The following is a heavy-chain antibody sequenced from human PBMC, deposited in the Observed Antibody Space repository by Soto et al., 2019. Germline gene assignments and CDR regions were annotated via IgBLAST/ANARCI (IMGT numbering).Heavy chain of an antibody. J-gene: IGHJ4*02. CDR1: GFTFKTYS. D-gene: IGHD3-22*01. V-gene: IGHV3-21*01. Sequence: GGSLRLSCAASGFTFKTYSMNWVRQAPGKGLEWVSYISSAGSYIYYADSVKGRLTISRDDATNTLYLQMNSLRAEDTAVYCCATELCDDLDSSGYMDYWGQGTQVTVSS. CDR3: ATELCDDLDSSGYMDY. CDR2: ISSAGSYI.